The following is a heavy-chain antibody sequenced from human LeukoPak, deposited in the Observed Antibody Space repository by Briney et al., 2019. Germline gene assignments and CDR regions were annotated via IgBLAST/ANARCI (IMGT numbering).Heavy chain of an antibody. D-gene: IGHD1-1*01. CDR2: IAEDGSNE. CDR1: GFTSSSYG. J-gene: IGHJ4*02. Sequence: GGSLRLSCAASGFTSSSYGMHCVRQAPGKGLEWVAFIAEDGSNEKYTDSVKGRFTISRDNSNNTLYLRMNSLRAEDTGVYYCAKDRETTSSGTFDYWGQGTLVTVSS. CDR3: AKDRETTSSGTFDY. V-gene: IGHV3-30*18.